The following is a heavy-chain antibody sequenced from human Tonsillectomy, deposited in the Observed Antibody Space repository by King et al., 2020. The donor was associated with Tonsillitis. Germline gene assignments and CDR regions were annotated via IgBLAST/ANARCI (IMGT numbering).Heavy chain of an antibody. D-gene: IGHD6-19*01. V-gene: IGHV3-7*01. CDR3: ARYRSLYYFDY. CDR1: GFTFSSYW. J-gene: IGHJ4*02. CDR2: IKQDGSEK. Sequence: VQLVESGGGLVQPGGSLRLSCAASGFTFSSYWMSWVRQAPGKGLEWVANIKQDGSEKYYVDSVKGRFTISRDNAKSSLYLQMNSLRAEDTAVYYCARYRSLYYFDYWGQGTLVTVSS.